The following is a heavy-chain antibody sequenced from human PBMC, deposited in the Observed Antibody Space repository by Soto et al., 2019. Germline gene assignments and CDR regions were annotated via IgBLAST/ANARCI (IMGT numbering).Heavy chain of an antibody. V-gene: IGHV4-31*03. J-gene: IGHJ5*02. Sequence: QVQLQESGPGLVKPSQTLSLTCTVSGGSISSGGYYWSWIRQHPGKGLEWIGNIYYSGSTYYNPSLKSRVTISVDTSKNQFSLKLSSVTAADTAVYYCARFDSGGGWFDPWGQGTLVTVSS. CDR3: ARFDSGGGWFDP. CDR1: GGSISSGGYY. D-gene: IGHD1-26*01. CDR2: IYYSGST.